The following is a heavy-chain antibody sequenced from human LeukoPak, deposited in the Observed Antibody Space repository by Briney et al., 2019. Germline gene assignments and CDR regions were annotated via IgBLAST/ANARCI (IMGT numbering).Heavy chain of an antibody. Sequence: ASVKVSCKASGFRFTSFGVSWVRQAPGQGLEWMGWISTDIGVTHYAEKFEDRVTMTIDTSTTTAYMELRSLRYDDTAVYYCARDSDYSGNGNGDWFDPWGQGTVVTVSS. CDR2: ISTDIGVT. J-gene: IGHJ5*02. CDR3: ARDSDYSGNGNGDWFDP. V-gene: IGHV1-18*04. CDR1: GFRFTSFG. D-gene: IGHD4-11*01.